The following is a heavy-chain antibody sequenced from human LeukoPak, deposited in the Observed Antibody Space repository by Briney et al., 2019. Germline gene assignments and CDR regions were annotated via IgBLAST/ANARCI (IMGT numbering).Heavy chain of an antibody. J-gene: IGHJ5*02. Sequence: SETLSLTCTVSGGSISSYYWSWIRQPPGKGLEWIGYIYYSGSTNYNPSLKSRVTISVDTSKNQFSLKLSSVTAADTAVYYCARSYGSGSYYWTATKYNWFDPWGQGTLVTVSS. V-gene: IGHV4-59*01. CDR3: ARSYGSGSYYWTATKYNWFDP. D-gene: IGHD3-10*01. CDR2: IYYSGST. CDR1: GGSISSYY.